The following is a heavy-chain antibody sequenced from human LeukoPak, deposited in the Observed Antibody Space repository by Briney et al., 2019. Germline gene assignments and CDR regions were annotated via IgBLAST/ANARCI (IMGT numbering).Heavy chain of an antibody. J-gene: IGHJ6*03. Sequence: TSETLSLTCTVSGGSISSSSYYWSWIRQPPGKGLEWIGYIYYSGSTNYNPSLKSRVTISVDTSKNQFSLKLSSVTAADTAVYYCARSPRITWSYMDVWGKGTTVTISS. V-gene: IGHV4-61*01. D-gene: IGHD3-10*01. CDR1: GGSISSSSYY. CDR3: ARSPRITWSYMDV. CDR2: IYYSGST.